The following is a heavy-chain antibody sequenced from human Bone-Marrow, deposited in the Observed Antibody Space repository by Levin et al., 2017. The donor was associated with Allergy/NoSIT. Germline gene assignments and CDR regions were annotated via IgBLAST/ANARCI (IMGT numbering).Heavy chain of an antibody. CDR3: ARDRSGNYFYF. CDR2: TYYDGSNT. V-gene: IGHV3-33*01. D-gene: IGHD2/OR15-2a*01. J-gene: IGHJ4*02. CDR1: GFPFSAYG. Sequence: PGGSLRLSCVASGFPFSAYGMHWIRQGPGKGLEWVAFTYYDGSNTYYADSVEGRFTISRDNSKNTVYLQMDSLRGDDTAMYYCARDRSGNYFYFWGQGTQVTVSA.